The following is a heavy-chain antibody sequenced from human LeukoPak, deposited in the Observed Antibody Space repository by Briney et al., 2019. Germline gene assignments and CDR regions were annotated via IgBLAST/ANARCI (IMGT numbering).Heavy chain of an antibody. D-gene: IGHD1-26*01. CDR2: INPNSGGT. CDR3: ARDHPVGATRIEIDY. CDR1: GYTFTGYY. J-gene: IGHJ4*02. Sequence: ASVKVSCKASGYTFTGYYMHWVRQAPGQGPEWMGRINPNSGGTNYAQKFQGRVTMTRDTSISTAYMELSRLRSDDTAVYYCARDHPVGATRIEIDYWGQGTLVTVSS. V-gene: IGHV1-2*06.